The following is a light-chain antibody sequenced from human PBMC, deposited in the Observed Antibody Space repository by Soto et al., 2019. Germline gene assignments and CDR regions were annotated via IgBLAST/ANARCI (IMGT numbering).Light chain of an antibody. Sequence: DIQMTQSPATLSASVGDRVTITCRASQRVDRWLAWYQQKPGQAPKLLISDASTLESGVPSRFSGSGSVTVFTLTITSLQPDDFATYYCQQYKDYTYTFGQGTRVE. CDR3: QQYKDYTYT. J-gene: IGKJ2*01. CDR1: QRVDRW. V-gene: IGKV1-5*01. CDR2: DAS.